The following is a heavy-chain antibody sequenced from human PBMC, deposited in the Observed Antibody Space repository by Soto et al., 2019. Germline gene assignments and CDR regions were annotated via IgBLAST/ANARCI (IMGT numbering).Heavy chain of an antibody. Sequence: GSLRLSCAASGFTCSSYNMSWVRRAPGKGLEWVSTILVGGSTHYPDSVKGRFTISRDNSKNTVFLQMNSLTAGDTAVYYCAKATATGGGAFDICGQGTMVTVSS. D-gene: IGHD2-8*02. V-gene: IGHV3-23*01. J-gene: IGHJ3*02. CDR1: GFTCSSYN. CDR2: ILVGGST. CDR3: AKATATGGGAFDI.